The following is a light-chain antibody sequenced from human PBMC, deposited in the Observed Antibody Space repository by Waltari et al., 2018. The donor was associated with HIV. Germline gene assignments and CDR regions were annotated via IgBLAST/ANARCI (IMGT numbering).Light chain of an antibody. CDR1: LGVGSND. CDR2: VAS. V-gene: IGKV3-20*01. Sequence: EIVLTQSPGTLSLSPGERATLSCRASLGVGSNDLAWYQQKPGQAPRLLIYVASTRATGIPDRCSGSGSGTDFTLTISRLEPEDFAVYYCQQYATSPLTFGGGTKVEIK. J-gene: IGKJ4*01. CDR3: QQYATSPLT.